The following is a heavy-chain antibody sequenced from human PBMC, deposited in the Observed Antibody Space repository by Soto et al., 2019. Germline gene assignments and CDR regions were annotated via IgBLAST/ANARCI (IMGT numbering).Heavy chain of an antibody. CDR3: ARDRDYYDSSGYFDY. CDR2: ISTYNGNT. Sequence: ASVTVSCKASGYTFTSYGISWVRQAPGQGLEWMGWISTYNGNTNYAQKLQGRVTMTIDTSTSTALMELRSLRSDDTAVYYCARDRDYYDSSGYFDYWGQGTLVTVSS. CDR1: GYTFTSYG. J-gene: IGHJ4*02. D-gene: IGHD3-22*01. V-gene: IGHV1-18*01.